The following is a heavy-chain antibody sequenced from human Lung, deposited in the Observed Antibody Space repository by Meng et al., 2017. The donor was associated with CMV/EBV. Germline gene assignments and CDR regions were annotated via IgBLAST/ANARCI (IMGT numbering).Heavy chain of an antibody. V-gene: IGHV4-38-2*02. CDR2: IYYSGNT. CDR1: GYSISSPYY. CDR3: ARDRRGSYVTGWGY. D-gene: IGHD3-16*01. J-gene: IGHJ4*02. Sequence: SXTLSLTCTVSGYSISSPYYWGWIRQPPGMGLEWIGSIYYSGNTYYNPSLKSRVTISVDTSKNQFSLKLSSVTAADTAVYYCARDRRGSYVTGWGYWGQGTLVTVSS.